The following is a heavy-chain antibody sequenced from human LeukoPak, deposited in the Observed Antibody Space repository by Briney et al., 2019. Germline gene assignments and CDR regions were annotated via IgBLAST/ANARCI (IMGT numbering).Heavy chain of an antibody. CDR3: ARTYYDFWSGPRHPYYFDY. CDR1: GGSFSSYA. Sequence: GASVKVSCKASGGSFSSYAISWVRQAPGQGLEWMGGIMPIFGTANYEQKFQGRVTITADKSTSTAYMGLSSLRSEDTAVYYCARTYYDFWSGPRHPYYFDYWGQGTLVTVSS. D-gene: IGHD3-3*01. V-gene: IGHV1-69*06. J-gene: IGHJ4*02. CDR2: IMPIFGTA.